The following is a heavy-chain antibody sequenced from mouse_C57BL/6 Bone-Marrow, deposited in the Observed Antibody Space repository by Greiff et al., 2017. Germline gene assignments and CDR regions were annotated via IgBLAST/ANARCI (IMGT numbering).Heavy chain of an antibody. D-gene: IGHD4-1*01. J-gene: IGHJ1*03. CDR2: INPGSGGT. CDR1: GYAFTNYL. V-gene: IGHV1-54*01. CDR3: ARLSGASYWYFDV. Sequence: VQLQQSGAELVRPGASVKVSCKASGYAFTNYLIEWVKQRPGQGLEWIGVINPGSGGTNYNEKFKGKATLTADKSSSTAYMQLSSLTSEDSAVXFGARLSGASYWYFDVWGTGTTLTVSS.